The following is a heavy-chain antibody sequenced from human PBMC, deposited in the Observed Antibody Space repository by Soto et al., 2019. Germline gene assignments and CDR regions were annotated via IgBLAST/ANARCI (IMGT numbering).Heavy chain of an antibody. CDR2: ISGSGGST. J-gene: IGHJ4*02. D-gene: IGHD3-10*01. CDR1: GFTFSSYA. Sequence: GGSLRLSCAASGFTFSSYAMSWVRQAPGKGLEWVSAISGSGGSTYYADSVKGRFTISRDNSKNTLYLQMNSLRAEDTAVYYCARDRATPYGSGKEDYWGQGTLVTVSS. V-gene: IGHV3-23*01. CDR3: ARDRATPYGSGKEDY.